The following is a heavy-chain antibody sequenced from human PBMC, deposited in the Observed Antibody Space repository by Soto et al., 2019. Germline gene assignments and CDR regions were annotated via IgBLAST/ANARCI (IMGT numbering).Heavy chain of an antibody. Sequence: ASETLSLTCTVSGGSIRSGGYYWSWVRQNPRKGLEWIGNIYYSGNTYYNPPLKSRLTISVDTSKNQFSLNLSSVTAADTAVYYCARDRLMATAVTARHYFGLDVWGQGTTVTVSS. D-gene: IGHD5-18*01. CDR3: ARDRLMATAVTARHYFGLDV. CDR1: GGSIRSGGYY. V-gene: IGHV4-31*03. CDR2: IYYSGNT. J-gene: IGHJ6*02.